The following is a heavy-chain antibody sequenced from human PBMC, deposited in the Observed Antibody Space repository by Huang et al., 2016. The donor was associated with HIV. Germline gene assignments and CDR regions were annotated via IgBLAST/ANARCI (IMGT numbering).Heavy chain of an antibody. J-gene: IGHJ4*02. CDR2: IQQDGSEK. Sequence: EVQLVESGGGLVQPGGSLRLSCAASGFTFSSYWMSWVRQAPGKGVGWVANIQQDGSEKDYVDSVNGRFTISRDNAKNALYLQMNSLRAEDTAVYYCARVRDDYGDYNYNFDYWGQGTLVTVSS. D-gene: IGHD4-17*01. V-gene: IGHV3-7*01. CDR1: GFTFSSYW. CDR3: ARVRDDYGDYNYNFDY.